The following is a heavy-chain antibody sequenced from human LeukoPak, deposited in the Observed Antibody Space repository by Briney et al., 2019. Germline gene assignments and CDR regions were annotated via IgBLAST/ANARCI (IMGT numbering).Heavy chain of an antibody. D-gene: IGHD2-2*01. CDR1: GYTLTELS. V-gene: IGHV1-24*01. CDR2: FDPEDGET. Sequence: ASVKVSCKVSGYTLTELSTHWVRQSPGKGLEWMGGFDPEDGETIYAQKFQGRVTMTEDTSTDTAYMELSSLRSDDTAVYYCATCSSTSCYYYYYMDVWGKGTTVTVSS. J-gene: IGHJ6*03. CDR3: ATCSSTSCYYYYYMDV.